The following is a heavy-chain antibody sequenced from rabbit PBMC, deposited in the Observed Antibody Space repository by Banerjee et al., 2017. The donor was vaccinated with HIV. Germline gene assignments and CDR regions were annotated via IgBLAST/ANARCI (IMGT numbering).Heavy chain of an antibody. J-gene: IGHJ4*01. CDR3: ARDLAGVTGWNFGL. CDR2: INTSSGNT. V-gene: IGHV1S45*01. D-gene: IGHD4-1*01. Sequence: QEQLVESGGGLVQPGGSLKLSCTVSGFDFSSYGVCWVRQAPGKGLEWIACINTSSGNTVYASWAKGRFTISKTSSTTVTLQMTSLTAADTATYFCARDLAGVTGWNFGLWGQGTLVTV. CDR1: GFDFSSYG.